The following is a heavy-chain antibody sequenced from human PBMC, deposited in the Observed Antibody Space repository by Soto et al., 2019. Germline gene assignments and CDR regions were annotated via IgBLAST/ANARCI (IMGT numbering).Heavy chain of an antibody. CDR2: IYPGDSEI. J-gene: IGHJ6*02. D-gene: IGHD5-18*01. CDR3: ATDTARTYYYYAMDV. V-gene: IGHV5-51*01. CDR1: GYSLTSYW. Sequence: GESLKISCKGSGYSLTSYWIGWVRQMPGKGLEWMGIIYPGDSEITYSPSFQGQVTISVDKSSSTAYLQWSSLKASDTATYHCATDTARTYYYYAMDVWGQGTTVTVSS.